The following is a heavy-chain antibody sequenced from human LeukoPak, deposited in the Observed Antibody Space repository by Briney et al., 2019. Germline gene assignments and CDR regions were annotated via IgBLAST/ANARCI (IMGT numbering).Heavy chain of an antibody. CDR3: ARHPRAAPFDP. CDR1: DGSFSGYY. D-gene: IGHD2-15*01. Sequence: SETLSLTCAVYDGSFSGYYWNWIRQPPGKGLEWIGEIHQSGNTNYNPSLKSRLTISVDTSKNQLSLRLNSVTAADTAVYYCARHPRAAPFDPWGQGTLVTVSS. J-gene: IGHJ5*02. CDR2: IHQSGNT. V-gene: IGHV4-34*01.